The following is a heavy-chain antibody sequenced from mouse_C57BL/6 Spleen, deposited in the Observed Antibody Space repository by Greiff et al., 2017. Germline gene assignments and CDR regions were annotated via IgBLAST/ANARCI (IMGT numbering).Heavy chain of an antibody. CDR3: ARGGATVVDRYFDV. CDR2: INPYNGGT. J-gene: IGHJ1*03. CDR1: GYTFTDYY. D-gene: IGHD1-1*01. Sequence: VQLPQSGPVLVTPGASVKLSCKASGYTFTDYYMNWVKQSHGKSLEWIGVINPYNGGTSYNQKFKGKATLTVDKSSRTAYMELNSLTSEDSAVYYCARGGATVVDRYFDVWGTGTTVTVSS. V-gene: IGHV1-19*01.